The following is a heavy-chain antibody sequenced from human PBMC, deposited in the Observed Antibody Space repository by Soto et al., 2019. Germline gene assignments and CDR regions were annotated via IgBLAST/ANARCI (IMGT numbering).Heavy chain of an antibody. Sequence: EVQLLESGGALVQPGGSLRLSCAASGFTFSTYAMTWVRQAPGKGLEWVASLTNTGDSTHYPDSVKGRFTISRDNSKNTRYLQMSSLSAEDTAVYYCARGGPRDGYRDLDYWGQGTQVTVSS. V-gene: IGHV3-23*01. D-gene: IGHD5-18*01. CDR1: GFTFSTYA. CDR3: ARGGPRDGYRDLDY. CDR2: LTNTGDST. J-gene: IGHJ4*02.